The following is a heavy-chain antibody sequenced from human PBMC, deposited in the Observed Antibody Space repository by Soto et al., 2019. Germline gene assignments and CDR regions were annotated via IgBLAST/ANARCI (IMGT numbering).Heavy chain of an antibody. J-gene: IGHJ5*02. CDR3: ALKHDYGGNLNWFDP. Sequence: QVQLVQSGAEVKKPGSSVKVSCKASGGTFSSYAISWVRQAPGQGLEWMGGIIPIFGTANYAQKFQGRATITADESTSTAYMELSSLRSEDTAVYYCALKHDYGGNLNWFDPWGQGTLVTVSS. V-gene: IGHV1-69*01. CDR2: IIPIFGTA. CDR1: GGTFSSYA. D-gene: IGHD4-17*01.